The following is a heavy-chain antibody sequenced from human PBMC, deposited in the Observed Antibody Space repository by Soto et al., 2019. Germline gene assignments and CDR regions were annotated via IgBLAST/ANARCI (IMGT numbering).Heavy chain of an antibody. D-gene: IGHD6-19*01. Sequence: VQLVESGGGLVKPGGSLRLSCAASGFTFGDYYMTWIRQAPGKGLEWISYISSGGGIIHYTDSVKGRFTISRDNAKNSLYLQMNSLRVGDAAVYYCARVGSLYSSGWSDAFDIWGQGTMVTVSS. CDR1: GFTFGDYY. J-gene: IGHJ3*02. V-gene: IGHV3-11*01. CDR2: ISSGGGII. CDR3: ARVGSLYSSGWSDAFDI.